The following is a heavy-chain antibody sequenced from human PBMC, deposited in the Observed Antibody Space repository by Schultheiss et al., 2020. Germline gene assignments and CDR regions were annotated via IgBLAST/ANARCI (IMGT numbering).Heavy chain of an antibody. CDR3: ARTDRRRSGWRSPIGYFQH. V-gene: IGHV4-34*01. J-gene: IGHJ1*01. CDR1: GGSFSGYY. D-gene: IGHD6-19*01. CDR2: INHSGST. Sequence: SETLSLTCAVYGGSFSGYYWSWIRQPPGKGLEWIGEINHSGSTNYNPSLKSRVTISVDTSKNQFSLKLSSVTAADTAVYYCARTDRRRSGWRSPIGYFQHWGQGTLVTVSS.